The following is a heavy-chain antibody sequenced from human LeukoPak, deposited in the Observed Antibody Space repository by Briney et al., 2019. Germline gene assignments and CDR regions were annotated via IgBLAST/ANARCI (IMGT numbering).Heavy chain of an antibody. Sequence: GGSLRLSCAASGFTVSSNYMSWVRQAPGKGLEWVSVIYSGGSTYYADSVKGRFTISRHNSKNTLYLQMNSLRAEDTAVYYCARETGVYYGSGSYSAWGQGTPVTVSS. J-gene: IGHJ5*02. D-gene: IGHD3-10*01. CDR2: IYSGGST. CDR3: ARETGVYYGSGSYSA. V-gene: IGHV3-53*04. CDR1: GFTVSSNY.